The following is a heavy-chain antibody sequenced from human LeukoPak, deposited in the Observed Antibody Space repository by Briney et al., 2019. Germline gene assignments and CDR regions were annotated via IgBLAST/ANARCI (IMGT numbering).Heavy chain of an antibody. D-gene: IGHD2/OR15-2a*01. CDR3: ARGILPFDY. CDR2: VYYSGPT. CDR1: GGSFSGYY. V-gene: IGHV4-34*01. J-gene: IGHJ4*02. Sequence: SETLSLTCAVYGGSFSGYYWSWIRQPPGKGLEWIGSVYYSGPTKYNPSLKSRVNISVDASKNQFSLKLSSVTAADTAVYYCARGILPFDYWGQGTLVTVSS.